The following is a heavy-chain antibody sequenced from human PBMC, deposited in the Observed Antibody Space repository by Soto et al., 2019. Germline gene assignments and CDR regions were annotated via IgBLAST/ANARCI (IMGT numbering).Heavy chain of an antibody. D-gene: IGHD5-12*01. V-gene: IGHV6-1*01. CDR1: GDSVSSNSAG. J-gene: IGHJ6*03. CDR2: TYYKSRWFN. Sequence: PSQTLSLTCAISGDSVSSNSAGWNWVRQTPSRGLEWLGRTYYKSRWFNNYAVSVKSRITINPDTSQNQFSLHLDSVTPEDTAVYFCARGSWDDVSGHYYMDVWGKGTTVTVS. CDR3: ARGSWDDVSGHYYMDV.